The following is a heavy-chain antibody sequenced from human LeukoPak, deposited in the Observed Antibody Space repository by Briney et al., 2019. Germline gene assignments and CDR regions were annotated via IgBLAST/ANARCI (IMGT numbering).Heavy chain of an antibody. CDR2: IYYSGST. D-gene: IGHD3-22*01. V-gene: IGHV4-30-4*01. CDR1: GGSISSGDYY. J-gene: IGHJ4*02. Sequence: PSQTLSLTCTVSGGSISSGDYYWSWLRQPPGKGLEWIGYIYYSGSTYYNPSLKSRVTISVDTSKNQFSLKLSSVTAADTAVYYCARDTRSPMTFDYWGQGTLVTVSS. CDR3: ARDTRSPMTFDY.